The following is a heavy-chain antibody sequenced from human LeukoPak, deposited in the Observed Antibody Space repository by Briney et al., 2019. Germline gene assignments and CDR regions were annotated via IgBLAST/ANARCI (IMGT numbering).Heavy chain of an antibody. J-gene: IGHJ6*03. CDR1: GGSISTYF. CDR3: ARTGSSGWQQKYYYYYMDV. D-gene: IGHD6-19*01. V-gene: IGHV4-59*08. CDR2: IYYSGST. Sequence: SETLSLTCTVSGGSISTYFWSWIRQPPGKGLEWIGYIYYSGSTNYNPSLKSRVTISVDTSKNQFSLKLSSVTAADTAVYYCARTGSSGWQQKYYYYYMDVWGKGTTVTISS.